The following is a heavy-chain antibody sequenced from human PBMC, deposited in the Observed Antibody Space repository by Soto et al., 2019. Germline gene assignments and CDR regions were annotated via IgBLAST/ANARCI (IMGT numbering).Heavy chain of an antibody. CDR1: GFTFSSYS. CDR2: ISGSSSYI. V-gene: IGHV3-21*01. J-gene: IGHJ5*02. D-gene: IGHD4-17*01. Sequence: GGSLRLSCTASGFTFSSYSMNWVRQAPGKGLEWVSSISGSSSYIYYADSVKGRLTISRDNAKNSLYLQMNSLRAEDTALYYCARDRDDYGELHPNTPWGQGALVTVSS. CDR3: ARDRDDYGELHPNTP.